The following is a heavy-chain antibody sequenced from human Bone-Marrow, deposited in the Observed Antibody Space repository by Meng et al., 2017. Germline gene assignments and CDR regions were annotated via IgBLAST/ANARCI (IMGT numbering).Heavy chain of an antibody. CDR2: INPNSGGT. V-gene: IGHV1-2*02. CDR1: GYIFTGYY. J-gene: IGHJ6*02. Sequence: ASVKVSCKASGYIFTGYYMHWLRQAPGQGLEWMGWINPNSGGTNYAQKFQGRVTMTRDTSISTAYMELSWLGSDDTAVYYCARGFLSFGEYLYGMDVWGQGTTVTVSS. CDR3: ARGFLSFGEYLYGMDV. D-gene: IGHD3-10*01.